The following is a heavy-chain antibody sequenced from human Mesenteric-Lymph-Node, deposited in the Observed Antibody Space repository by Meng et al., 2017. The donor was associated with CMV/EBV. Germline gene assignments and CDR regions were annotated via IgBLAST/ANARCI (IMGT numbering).Heavy chain of an antibody. CDR3: ASRINDYGDYVGLDY. CDR1: AGSISISSYY. Sequence: SAGSISISSYYWGWIRQPPGKGLEWIGSISYSGSTYYNPSLKSRVTISVDSSKNQFSLKLSSVTAADTAVFYCASRINDYGDYVGLDYWGQGTLVTVSS. J-gene: IGHJ4*02. D-gene: IGHD4-17*01. CDR2: ISYSGST. V-gene: IGHV4-39*01.